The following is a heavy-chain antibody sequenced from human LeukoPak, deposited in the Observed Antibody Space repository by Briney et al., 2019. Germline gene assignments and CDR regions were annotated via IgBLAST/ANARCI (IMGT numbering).Heavy chain of an antibody. Sequence: GGSLRLSCAASGFTFSIYSMNWVRQAPGKGLEWVSSISSSSYIYYADSVKGRFTISRDNAKNSLYLQMNSLRAEDTAVYYCARDRKQLVPNDYWGQGTLVTVSS. J-gene: IGHJ4*02. CDR2: ISSSSYI. D-gene: IGHD6-6*01. V-gene: IGHV3-21*01. CDR3: ARDRKQLVPNDY. CDR1: GFTFSIYS.